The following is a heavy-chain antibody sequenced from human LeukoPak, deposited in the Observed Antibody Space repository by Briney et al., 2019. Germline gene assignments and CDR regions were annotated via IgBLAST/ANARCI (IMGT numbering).Heavy chain of an antibody. CDR2: INHSGST. CDR1: GGSFSGYY. J-gene: IGHJ6*03. Sequence: SETLSLTCAVYGGSFSGYYCSWIRQPPGKGLEWIGEINHSGSTNYNPSLKSRVTISVDTSKNQFSLKLSSVTAADTAVYYCARAFDGSTRNYYYYYYMDVWGKGNTVTVSS. CDR3: ARAFDGSTRNYYYYYYMDV. V-gene: IGHV4-34*01.